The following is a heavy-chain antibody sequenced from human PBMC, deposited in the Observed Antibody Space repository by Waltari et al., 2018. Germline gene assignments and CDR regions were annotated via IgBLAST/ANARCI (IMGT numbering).Heavy chain of an antibody. Sequence: QVQLQELGPGLVRPSETLSLTCTFSGGSISSYYWRWIRQPPGKGLEWIGYIYYSGSTNYNPSLKSRVTISVDTSKNQFSLKLSSVTAADPAVYYCARRGHSSSSDYYYYYMDVWGKGTTVTISS. V-gene: IGHV4-59*08. CDR2: IYYSGST. D-gene: IGHD6-6*01. CDR1: GGSISSYY. CDR3: ARRGHSSSSDYYYYYMDV. J-gene: IGHJ6*03.